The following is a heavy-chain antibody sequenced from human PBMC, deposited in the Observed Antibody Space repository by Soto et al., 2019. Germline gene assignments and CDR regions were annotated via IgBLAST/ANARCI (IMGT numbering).Heavy chain of an antibody. D-gene: IGHD4-17*01. CDR3: ARAPGYGDYEGNYFDY. V-gene: IGHV4-30-2*01. CDR1: GGSISSGDYS. J-gene: IGHJ4*02. Sequence: QLQLQESGSGLVKPSQTLSLTCAVSGGSISSGDYSWSWIRQAPGKGLEWIGYMYHSGSTYYNPSLKSRVTISVDRSKNQLSLKLSSVTAADTAVYYCARAPGYGDYEGNYFDYWGQGTLVTVSS. CDR2: MYHSGST.